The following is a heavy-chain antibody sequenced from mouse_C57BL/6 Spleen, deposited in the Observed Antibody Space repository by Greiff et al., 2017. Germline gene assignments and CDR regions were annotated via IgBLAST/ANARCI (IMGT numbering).Heavy chain of an antibody. CDR3: ATIYDCGSMGCFDY. V-gene: IGHV14-4*01. CDR1: GFNIKDDY. D-gene: IGHD1-1*01. CDR2: IDPENGDT. Sequence: EVKLMESGAELVRPGASVKLSCTASGFNIKDDYMHWVKQRPEQGLEWIGWIDPENGDTEYASKFQGKATITADTSSNSAYLQLSSLTSDDTAVYYCATIYDCGSMGCFDYGGKGATLTVSP. J-gene: IGHJ2*01.